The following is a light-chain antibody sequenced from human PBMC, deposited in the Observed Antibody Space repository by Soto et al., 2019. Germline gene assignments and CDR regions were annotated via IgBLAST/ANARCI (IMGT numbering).Light chain of an antibody. CDR2: DVS. Sequence: QSVLNQPASVSGSPGQSITISCTGTSSDVGGYNYVSWYQQYPGKAPKLMIYDVSNRPSGVSNRFSGSKSGNTASLTISGLQAEDEADYYCSSYTSGSTLYVFGTGTKVTVL. CDR1: SSDVGGYNY. J-gene: IGLJ1*01. V-gene: IGLV2-14*01. CDR3: SSYTSGSTLYV.